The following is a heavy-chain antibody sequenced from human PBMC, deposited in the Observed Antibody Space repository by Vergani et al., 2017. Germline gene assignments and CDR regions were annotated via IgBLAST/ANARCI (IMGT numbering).Heavy chain of an antibody. D-gene: IGHD6-19*01. V-gene: IGHV3-64D*06. J-gene: IGHJ3*02. CDR2: ISSNGGST. CDR1: GFTFSSYA. CDR3: AIEPPIAVADTGGAFDI. Sequence: EVQLVESGGGLVQPGGSLRLSCSASGFTFSSYAMHWVRQAPGKGLEYVSAISSNGGSTYYADSVKGRFTISRDNSKKSLYLQMSSLRAEDTAVYYCAIEPPIAVADTGGAFDIWGQGTMVTVSS.